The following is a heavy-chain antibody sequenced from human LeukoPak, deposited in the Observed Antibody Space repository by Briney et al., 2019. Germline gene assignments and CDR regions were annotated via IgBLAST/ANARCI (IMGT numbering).Heavy chain of an antibody. Sequence: QTSETLSLTCAVYGGSFSGYYWSWIRQPPGKGLEWVSAISGSGGSTYYADSVKGRFTISRDNSKNTLYLQMNSLRAEDTAVYYCAKARGRQWLVRCFDYWGQGTLVTVSS. CDR1: GGSFSGYY. CDR2: ISGSGGST. CDR3: AKARGRQWLVRCFDY. V-gene: IGHV3-23*01. J-gene: IGHJ4*02. D-gene: IGHD6-19*01.